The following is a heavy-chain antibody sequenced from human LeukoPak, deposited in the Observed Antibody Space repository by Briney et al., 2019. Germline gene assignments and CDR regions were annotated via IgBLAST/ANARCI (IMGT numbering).Heavy chain of an antibody. CDR2: ISSSGSTI. Sequence: GGSLRLSCAASGFTFSSYEMNWVRQAPGKGLEWVSYISSSGSTIYYADSVKGRFTISRDNAKNSLYLQMNSLRAEDTAVYYCARSQNAFWGADAFDIWGQGTMVTVSS. CDR1: GFTFSSYE. CDR3: ARSQNAFWGADAFDI. V-gene: IGHV3-48*03. D-gene: IGHD2/OR15-2a*01. J-gene: IGHJ3*02.